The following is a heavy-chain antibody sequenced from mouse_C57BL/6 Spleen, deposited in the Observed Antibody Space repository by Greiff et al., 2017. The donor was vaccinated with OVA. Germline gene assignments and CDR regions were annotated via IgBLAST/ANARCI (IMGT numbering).Heavy chain of an antibody. CDR3: ARDRGTWFAY. CDR2: ISYDGSN. Sequence: EVPLQESGPGLVKPSQSLSLTCSVTGYSITSGYYWNWIRQFPGNKLVWMGYISYDGSNNYNPSLINRIPTTRDTSKNQFFLKLKSVTTENTATYYCARDRGTWFAYWGQGTLVTVSA. V-gene: IGHV3-6*01. J-gene: IGHJ3*01. CDR1: GYSITSGYY. D-gene: IGHD3-1*01.